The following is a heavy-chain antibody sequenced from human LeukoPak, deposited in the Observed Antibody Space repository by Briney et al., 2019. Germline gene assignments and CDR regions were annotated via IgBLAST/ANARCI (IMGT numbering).Heavy chain of an antibody. V-gene: IGHV1-2*02. D-gene: IGHD2-21*02. CDR1: GYTLTGYY. Sequence: GASVKVSCKAPGYTLTGYYMHWVRQAPGQGLEWMGWINPISGGTLSAQKFQGRVTMTRDTSITTAYMELSRLRSDDTALYYCARDRGDSSFDYWGQGTLVTVSS. J-gene: IGHJ4*02. CDR2: INPISGGT. CDR3: ARDRGDSSFDY.